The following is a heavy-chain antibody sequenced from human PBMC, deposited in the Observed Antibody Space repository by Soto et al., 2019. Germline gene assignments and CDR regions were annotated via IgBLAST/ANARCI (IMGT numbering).Heavy chain of an antibody. CDR3: ANAREYSSSSSAYAEYFPH. CDR2: IIPIFGTA. J-gene: IGHJ1*01. V-gene: IGHV1-69*06. Sequence: QVQLVQSGAEVKKPGSSVKVSCKASGDTFSRYNWVRQAPGQGLEWMGGIIPIFGTAKYAQKFQGRVTITADKSTSTAYMELSSLISEDTAVYYCANAREYSSSSSAYAEYFPHWGLGTPVTVSS. CDR1: GDTFSR. D-gene: IGHD6-6*01.